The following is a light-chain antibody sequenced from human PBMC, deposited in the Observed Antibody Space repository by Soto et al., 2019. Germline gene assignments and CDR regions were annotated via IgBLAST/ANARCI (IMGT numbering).Light chain of an antibody. Sequence: AIRMTQSPSSLYASTGDKVTITCRASQGISSYLAWYQQKPGKAPKLMIYAASTLQSRVPSRFSGSGSGTDFTLTSSCLQSEDFATYYCQQYYSYPRAFGQGTKLEIK. CDR1: QGISSY. CDR2: AAS. J-gene: IGKJ2*01. CDR3: QQYYSYPRA. V-gene: IGKV1-8*01.